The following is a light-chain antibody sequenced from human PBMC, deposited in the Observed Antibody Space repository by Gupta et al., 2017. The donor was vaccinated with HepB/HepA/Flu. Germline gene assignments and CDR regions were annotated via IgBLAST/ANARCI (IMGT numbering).Light chain of an antibody. CDR2: YDS. V-gene: IGLV3-21*04. Sequence: SYVLNPPSSVSVATGTTARHTCGGNHSGSKVVHWYQQKPGQAPVGVICYDSDRPSGIPERFSGSNSGNTATLTITGVEAGDEADYYCQVWASTSDHRVFGGGTKLTVL. J-gene: IGLJ3*02. CDR1: HSGSKV. CDR3: QVWASTSDHRV.